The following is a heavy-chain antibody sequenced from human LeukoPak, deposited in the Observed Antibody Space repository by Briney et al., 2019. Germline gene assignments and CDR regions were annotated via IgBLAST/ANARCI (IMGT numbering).Heavy chain of an antibody. Sequence: ASVKVSCKASGYTFTGYYMQWGGQAPGEGGEWMGRINPNSGGTNYAQKFQGRVTITRDTSISTAYMELSRLRSDDTAVYYCARGRMVYAMGFDPWGQGTLVTVSS. CDR3: ARGRMVYAMGFDP. CDR1: GYTFTGYY. CDR2: INPNSGGT. J-gene: IGHJ5*02. D-gene: IGHD2-8*01. V-gene: IGHV1-2*06.